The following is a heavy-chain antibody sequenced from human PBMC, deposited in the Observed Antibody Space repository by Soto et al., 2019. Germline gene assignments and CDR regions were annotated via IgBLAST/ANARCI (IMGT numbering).Heavy chain of an antibody. D-gene: IGHD1-7*01. CDR3: ASRDPGTSVDY. Sequence: PSETLSLTCAVSGGSFTSNNWWTWVRQPPGQGLEWSGEIYRTGRTNYNPSIKSRVTISLDKSENQFSLKVTSLTAADTAVYYCASRDPGTSVDYWGQGTLVTVSS. CDR1: GGSFTSNNW. J-gene: IGHJ4*02. CDR2: IYRTGRT. V-gene: IGHV4-4*02.